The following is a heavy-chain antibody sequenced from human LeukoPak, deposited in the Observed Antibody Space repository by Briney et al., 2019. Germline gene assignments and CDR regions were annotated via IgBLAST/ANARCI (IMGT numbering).Heavy chain of an antibody. V-gene: IGHV3-23*01. D-gene: IGHD6-13*01. CDR3: ARHSRGRWYVFDY. CDR2: ISGSGGNT. Sequence: GGSLRLSCAASGFAFSFYAMSWLRQPPGKGLEWVSGISGSGGNTYYADSVKGRFTISRDNSNNTLYLQMNSLRAEDTAVYYCARHSRGRWYVFDYWGQGTLVTVSS. CDR1: GFAFSFYA. J-gene: IGHJ4*02.